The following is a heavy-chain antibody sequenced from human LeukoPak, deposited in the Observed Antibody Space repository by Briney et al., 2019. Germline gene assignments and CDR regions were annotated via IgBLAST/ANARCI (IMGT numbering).Heavy chain of an antibody. Sequence: GGSLRLSCAASGFTFSSYAMSWVRQAPGKGLEWVSAISGSGGSTYYADSVKGRFTISRDNSKNTLYLQMNSLRAEDTAVYYCAVTYYYDSSGYWGAFDIWGQGTMVTVSS. J-gene: IGHJ3*02. V-gene: IGHV3-23*01. CDR1: GFTFSSYA. D-gene: IGHD3-22*01. CDR2: ISGSGGST. CDR3: AVTYYYDSSGYWGAFDI.